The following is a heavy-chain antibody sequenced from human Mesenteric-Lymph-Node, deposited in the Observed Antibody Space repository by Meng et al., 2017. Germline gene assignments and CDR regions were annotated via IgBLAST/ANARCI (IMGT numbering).Heavy chain of an antibody. Sequence: QVQLVQSGAEVQKPGASVKVSCKASGYTFTGYFMHWVRQAPGQGLEWMGWINPNSGGTNYAQKFQGRVTMTRDTSISTAYMELSRLRSDDTAVYYCARGYYGSGSAEAFDIWGQGTMVTVSS. CDR3: ARGYYGSGSAEAFDI. CDR1: GYTFTGYF. CDR2: INPNSGGT. D-gene: IGHD3-10*01. J-gene: IGHJ3*02. V-gene: IGHV1-2*02.